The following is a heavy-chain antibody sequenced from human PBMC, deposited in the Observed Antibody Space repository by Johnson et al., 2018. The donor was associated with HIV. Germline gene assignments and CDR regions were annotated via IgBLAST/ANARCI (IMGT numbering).Heavy chain of an antibody. Sequence: QVQLVESGGGVVQPGRSLRLSCVVSGFTYSSYAMHWVRQAPGKGLEWVAVISYDGSNKYYADSVKGRFTISRDNSKNTLYLQMTSLRAEDTAVYYCAVYYYGSGSRNDAFDIWGQGTMVTVSS. CDR3: AVYYYGSGSRNDAFDI. J-gene: IGHJ3*02. D-gene: IGHD3-10*01. CDR1: GFTYSSYA. CDR2: ISYDGSNK. V-gene: IGHV3-30-3*01.